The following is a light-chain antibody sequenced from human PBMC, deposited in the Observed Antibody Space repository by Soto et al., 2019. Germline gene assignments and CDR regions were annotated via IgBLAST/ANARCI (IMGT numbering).Light chain of an antibody. CDR1: NIGSKS. J-gene: IGLJ2*01. CDR3: HVWDISGDQVV. Sequence: SYELTQPPSVSVAPGQTATVTCWADNIGSKSVHWYQKKPGQAPLLVVFADSDRPPGIPARFSAFNSGNTAILTISMVEDGDEADYYCHVWDISGDQVVFGGGTKLTVL. V-gene: IGLV3-21*02. CDR2: ADS.